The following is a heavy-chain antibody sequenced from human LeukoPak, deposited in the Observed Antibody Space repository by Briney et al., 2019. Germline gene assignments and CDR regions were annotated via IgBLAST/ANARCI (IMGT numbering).Heavy chain of an antibody. J-gene: IGHJ3*02. D-gene: IGHD1-26*01. Sequence: SETLSLTCTVSGGSVSSYYWSWIRQPPGKGLEGIGYIYYSGSTNYNPSLNSRVTISVDTSKNQFSLKLSSVTAADTAVYYCARGGSYLSAFDIWGQGTMVTVSS. CDR1: GGSVSSYY. CDR3: ARGGSYLSAFDI. V-gene: IGHV4-59*02. CDR2: IYYSGST.